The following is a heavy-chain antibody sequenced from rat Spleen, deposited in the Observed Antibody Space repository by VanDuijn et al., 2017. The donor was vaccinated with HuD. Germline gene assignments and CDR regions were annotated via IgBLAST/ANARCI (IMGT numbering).Heavy chain of an antibody. V-gene: IGHV5-58*01. CDR3: ARHTPDY. CDR2: ISNDGVNT. D-gene: IGHD1-9*01. Sequence: EVQLVETGGGLVQPGKSLKLSCVASGFRFSSYWMYWVRQAPGKGLEWVSYISNDGVNTYYPDTVKGRFTISRDNAESIVYLQMNSLKSEDTATYYCARHTPDYWGQGVMVTVSS. CDR1: GFRFSSYW. J-gene: IGHJ2*01.